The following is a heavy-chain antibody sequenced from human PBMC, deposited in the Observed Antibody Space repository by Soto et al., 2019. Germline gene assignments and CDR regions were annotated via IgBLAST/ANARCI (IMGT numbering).Heavy chain of an antibody. CDR2: IYYSGST. CDR1: GGSVSSGSYY. J-gene: IGHJ4*02. V-gene: IGHV4-61*01. CDR3: ASYSSGWYAVSY. D-gene: IGHD6-19*01. Sequence: SETLSLTCTVSGGSVSSGSYYWSWIRQPPGKGLEWIGYIYYSGSTNYNPSLKSRVTISIDTSKNQFSLKLSSVTAADTAVYYCASYSSGWYAVSYWGLGTLVTVSS.